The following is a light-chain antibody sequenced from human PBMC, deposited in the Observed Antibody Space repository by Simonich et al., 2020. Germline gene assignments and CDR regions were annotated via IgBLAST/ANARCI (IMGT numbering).Light chain of an antibody. CDR2: EDN. V-gene: IGLV6-57*01. CDR1: SGSLASNS. CDR3: QSYDSSNRV. Sequence: NFMLTQPHSLSESPGKTVTISCTRSSGSLASNSVQWYQQRPGSSPTTVIYEDNQRPSGVPDRFSGSIDSSSNSASLTISGLKTEDEADYYCQSYDSSNRVFGGGTKLTVL. J-gene: IGLJ3*02.